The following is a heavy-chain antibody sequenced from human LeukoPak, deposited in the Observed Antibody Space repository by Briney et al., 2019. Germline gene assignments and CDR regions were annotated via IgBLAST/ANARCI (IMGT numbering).Heavy chain of an antibody. CDR3: VCNHLAANNHYLFDS. J-gene: IGHJ4*02. Sequence: GGSLRLSCTMSDVTFRRSWMHWVRHTPAAGLLWVSRINIDASATSYADSVKGRFTISRDNAKNTLYLQMNSLRVEDSGLYYCVCNHLAANNHYLFDSWGRGTLVTVSS. CDR1: DVTFRRSW. CDR2: INIDASAT. V-gene: IGHV3-74*01. D-gene: IGHD1-14*01.